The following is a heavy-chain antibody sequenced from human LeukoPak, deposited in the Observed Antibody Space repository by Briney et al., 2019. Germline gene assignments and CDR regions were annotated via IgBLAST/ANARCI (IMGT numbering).Heavy chain of an antibody. Sequence: GGSLRLSCAASGFTFSSYAMSWVRQAPGKGLEWVSAISGSGGSTYYADSVKGRFTISRDNSKNSLYLQMNSLRAEDTAVYYCARGPTYYDFWSGYYTFDYWGQGTLVTVSS. J-gene: IGHJ4*02. D-gene: IGHD3-3*01. CDR1: GFTFSSYA. CDR2: ISGSGGST. V-gene: IGHV3-23*01. CDR3: ARGPTYYDFWSGYYTFDY.